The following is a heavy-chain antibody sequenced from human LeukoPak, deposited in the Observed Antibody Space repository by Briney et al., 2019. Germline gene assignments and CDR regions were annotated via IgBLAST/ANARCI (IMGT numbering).Heavy chain of an antibody. V-gene: IGHV3-48*04. Sequence: GGSLRLSCAASGFTFSRSWMTWVRQAPGKGLEWISYISSSAGTIHYVDSVKGRFTISRDNAKNSLYLQMDSLRVEDTAVYYCATSVTRRRLDWFIDLWGRGTLVSVSS. CDR3: ATSVTRRRLDWFIDL. CDR2: ISSSAGTI. CDR1: GFTFSRSW. D-gene: IGHD4-17*01. J-gene: IGHJ2*01.